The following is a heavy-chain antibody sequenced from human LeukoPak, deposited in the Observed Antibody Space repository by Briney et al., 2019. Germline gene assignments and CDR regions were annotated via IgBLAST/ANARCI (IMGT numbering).Heavy chain of an antibody. CDR2: ISAYNGNT. D-gene: IGHD2-8*01. J-gene: IGHJ6*03. CDR1: GYTFTSFD. CDR3: ARVSGGKANGPYYMDV. V-gene: IGHV1-18*01. Sequence: ASVKVSCKASGYTFTSFDIFWVRQATGQGLEWMGWISAYNGNTNYAQKLQGRVTMTTDTSTSTAYMELRSLRSDDTAVYYCARVSGGKANGPYYMDVWGKGTTVTVSS.